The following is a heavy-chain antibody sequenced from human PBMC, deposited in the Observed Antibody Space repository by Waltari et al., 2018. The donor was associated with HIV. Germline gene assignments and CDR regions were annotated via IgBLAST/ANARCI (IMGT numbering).Heavy chain of an antibody. CDR2: FSSSRNII. CDR3: AREGGYDSSGYLRGFDL. D-gene: IGHD3-22*01. Sequence: EMQLVESGGGLAQPGGSLRLSCAASGFTFSSYSMNWVRQAPENGLEWVAYFSSSRNIIYYADSVKGRFTISRDNAKNSLYLQMDSLGAEDTAVYYCAREGGYDSSGYLRGFDLWGRGTLVTV. J-gene: IGHJ2*01. V-gene: IGHV3-48*04. CDR1: GFTFSSYS.